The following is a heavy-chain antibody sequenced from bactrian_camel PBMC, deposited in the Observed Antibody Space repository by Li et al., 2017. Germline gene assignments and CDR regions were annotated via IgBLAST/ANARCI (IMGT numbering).Heavy chain of an antibody. CDR3: VACRLGLIYTY. V-gene: IGHV3S40*01. CDR1: VNIKIYSTYC. D-gene: IGHD1*01. CDR2: IYSGDGSA. Sequence: DVQLVESGGGVVQAGGSLRLSCVAYVNIKIYSTYCMGWFRQAPGEEREGVAAIYSGDGSAIYTDSAKGRFTISQDNGSKTVVLQMNSLKPEDTAIYYCVACRLGLIYTYWGRGTQVTVS. J-gene: IGHJ4*01.